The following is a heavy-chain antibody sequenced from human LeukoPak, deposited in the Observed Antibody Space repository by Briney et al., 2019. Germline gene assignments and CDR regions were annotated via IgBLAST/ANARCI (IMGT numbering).Heavy chain of an antibody. Sequence: GGSLRLSCAASGFTFSTYWMHWVRHTPGKGLVWVSRISGDGSATTYADSMKGRFTVSRDNAKNTLYLQLSSLRVEDTAVYYCARTTGGPASTWAFDIWGQGTMVTVS. V-gene: IGHV3-74*01. D-gene: IGHD6-13*01. CDR2: ISGDGSAT. J-gene: IGHJ3*02. CDR1: GFTFSTYW. CDR3: ARTTGGPASTWAFDI.